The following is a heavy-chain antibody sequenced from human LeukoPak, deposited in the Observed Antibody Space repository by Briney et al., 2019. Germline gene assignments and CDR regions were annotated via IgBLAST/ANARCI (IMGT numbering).Heavy chain of an antibody. J-gene: IGHJ3*02. CDR2: IYYSGST. Sequence: KPSETLSLTCTVSGDSVSSGSYYWSWIRQPPGRGLEWIGYIYYSGSTNYNPSLKSRVTISVDTSKNQFSLKLSSVTAADTAVYYCARVGATYDAFDIWGQGTMVTVSS. D-gene: IGHD1-26*01. CDR3: ARVGATYDAFDI. CDR1: GDSVSSGSYY. V-gene: IGHV4-61*01.